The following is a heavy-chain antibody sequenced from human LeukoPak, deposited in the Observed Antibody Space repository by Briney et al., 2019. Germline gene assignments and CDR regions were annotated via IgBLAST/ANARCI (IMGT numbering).Heavy chain of an antibody. CDR2: ISGSGGST. D-gene: IGHD3-10*01. V-gene: IGHV3-23*01. CDR1: GFIFSSYA. CDR3: AKRRITPDY. Sequence: GASLRLSCAASGFIFSSYAMSWVRQAPGEGLEWVSGISGSGGSTYYADSVRGRFTISRDNSKNTLYLQMNSLRAEDTAVYYCAKRRITPDYWGQGTLVTVSS. J-gene: IGHJ4*02.